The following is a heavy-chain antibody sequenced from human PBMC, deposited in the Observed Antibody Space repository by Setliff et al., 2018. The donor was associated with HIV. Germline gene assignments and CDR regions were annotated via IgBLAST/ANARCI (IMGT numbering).Heavy chain of an antibody. D-gene: IGHD6-19*01. V-gene: IGHV1-18*01. CDR1: GYNFSSNG. Sequence: ASVKVPCKASGYNFSSNGISWVRQAPGQGLEWMGWISSYNGNTKYAQKVQDRVTMTKDTSTSTAYMELRSLRSDDTAVYYCARVSRSGWFFDWWGQGSLVTVSS. J-gene: IGHJ4*02. CDR2: ISSYNGNT. CDR3: ARVSRSGWFFDW.